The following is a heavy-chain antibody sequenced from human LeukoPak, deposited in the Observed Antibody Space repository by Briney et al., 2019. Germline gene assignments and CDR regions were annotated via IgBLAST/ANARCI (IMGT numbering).Heavy chain of an antibody. CDR1: GFTVSGNY. J-gene: IGHJ6*03. CDR3: ARDLRVAANMDV. V-gene: IGHV3-53*01. Sequence: GGSLRLSCAASGFTVSGNYMSWVRQAPGKGLEWVSVIYSGGSTYYADSVKGRFTISRDNSKNTLYLQMNGLRAEDTAVYYCARDLRVAANMDVWGKGTTVTVSS. D-gene: IGHD2-15*01. CDR2: IYSGGST.